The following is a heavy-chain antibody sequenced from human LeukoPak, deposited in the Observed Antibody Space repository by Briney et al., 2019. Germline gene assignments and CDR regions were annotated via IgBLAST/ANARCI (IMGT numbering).Heavy chain of an antibody. J-gene: IGHJ4*02. V-gene: IGHV4-39*01. CDR2: IYYSGST. D-gene: IGHD3-22*01. CDR1: GDSISSSSSY. CDR3: ARVFYYDSSGYPDY. Sequence: PSETLSLTCTVSGDSISSSSSYWGWIRQPPGEGLEWIGSIYYSGSTYYNTSLKSRVTISVDTSKNQFSLKLSSVTAADTAVYYCARVFYYDSSGYPDYWGQGTLVTVSS.